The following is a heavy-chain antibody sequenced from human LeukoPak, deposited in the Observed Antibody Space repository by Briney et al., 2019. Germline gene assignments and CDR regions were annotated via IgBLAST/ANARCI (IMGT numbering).Heavy chain of an antibody. CDR1: GGSFSGYY. Sequence: SETLSVTCAVYGGSFSGYYWSWIRQPPGKGLEWIGEINHSGSTNYNPSLKSRVTISVDTSKNQFSLKLSSVTAADTAVYYCARATMVRGVIRHFFDYWGQGNLVTVSS. D-gene: IGHD3-10*01. CDR2: INHSGST. J-gene: IGHJ4*02. CDR3: ARATMVRGVIRHFFDY. V-gene: IGHV4-34*01.